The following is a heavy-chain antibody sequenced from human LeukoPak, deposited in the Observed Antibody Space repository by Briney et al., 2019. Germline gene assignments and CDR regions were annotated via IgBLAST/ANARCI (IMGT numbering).Heavy chain of an antibody. Sequence: GGSLRLSCAASGFTFDDYAMHWVRQAPGKGLVWVSHINSDGSRTNYAASVRGRFTISRDNAKNTLYLQMDSLRAEDTAVYYCARQPDYWGQGTLVTVSS. CDR2: INSDGSRT. V-gene: IGHV3-74*01. CDR3: ARQPDY. J-gene: IGHJ4*02. CDR1: GFTFDDYA. D-gene: IGHD1-14*01.